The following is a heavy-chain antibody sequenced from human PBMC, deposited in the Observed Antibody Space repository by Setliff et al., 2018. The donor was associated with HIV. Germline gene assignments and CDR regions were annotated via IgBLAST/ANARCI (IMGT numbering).Heavy chain of an antibody. Sequence: ASVKVSCKASGGTFSSYAISWVRQAPGQGLEWMGWISAFNGNTNYAQKLQGRFTMTTDTLTYTAFMELRSLKSDDTAVYFCAKAHWDPLSPDYWGQGTLVTVSS. D-gene: IGHD1-26*01. CDR1: GGTFSSYA. J-gene: IGHJ4*02. CDR3: AKAHWDPLSPDY. V-gene: IGHV1-18*01. CDR2: ISAFNGNT.